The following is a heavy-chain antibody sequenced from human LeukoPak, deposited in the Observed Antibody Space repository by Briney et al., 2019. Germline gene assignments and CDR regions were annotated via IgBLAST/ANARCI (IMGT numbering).Heavy chain of an antibody. CDR2: IYHSGST. Sequence: KPSETLSLTCTVSGYSISSGYYWGWIRQPPGKGLEWIGSIYHSGSTYYNPSLKSRVTISVDTSKNQFSLKLSSVTAADTAVYYCARVGNLQTAALNAFDIWGQGTMVTVSS. D-gene: IGHD6-13*01. J-gene: IGHJ3*02. V-gene: IGHV4-38-2*02. CDR1: GYSISSGYY. CDR3: ARVGNLQTAALNAFDI.